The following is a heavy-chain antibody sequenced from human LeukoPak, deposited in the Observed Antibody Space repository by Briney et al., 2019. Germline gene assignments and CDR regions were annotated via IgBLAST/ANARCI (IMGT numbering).Heavy chain of an antibody. Sequence: ASVKVSCKASGSTFTSYYMHWVRQAPGQGLEWMGIINPSGGSTSYAQKFQGRVTMTRDTSTSTVYMELSSLRSEDTAVYYCARQYYHDSSAYYFAPDYWGQGTLVTVSS. D-gene: IGHD3-22*01. CDR2: INPSGGST. CDR3: ARQYYHDSSAYYFAPDY. CDR1: GSTFTSYY. J-gene: IGHJ4*02. V-gene: IGHV1-46*01.